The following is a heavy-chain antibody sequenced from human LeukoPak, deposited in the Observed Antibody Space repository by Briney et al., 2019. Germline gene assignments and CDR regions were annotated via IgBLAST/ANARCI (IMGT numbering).Heavy chain of an antibody. D-gene: IGHD5-12*01. J-gene: IGHJ6*04. Sequence: SETLSLTCAVYGGSFSGYYWSWIRQPPGKGLEWIGEINHSGSTNYNPSLKSRVTISVDTSKNQFSLKLSSVTATDTAVYYCARAGYSGSDFSVWGKGSTVTVSS. CDR1: GGSFSGYY. CDR2: INHSGST. CDR3: ARAGYSGSDFSV. V-gene: IGHV4-34*01.